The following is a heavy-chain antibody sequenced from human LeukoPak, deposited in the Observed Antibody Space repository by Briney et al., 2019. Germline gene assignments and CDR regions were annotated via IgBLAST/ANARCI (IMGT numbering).Heavy chain of an antibody. CDR3: ARGYCSGGSCHAFDI. D-gene: IGHD2-15*01. Sequence: ASVKVSCKASGYTFTSYDINWVRQATGQGPEWMGWMNPNSGSTGYAQKFQGRVTMTRKTSISTAYMELSSLRSEDTAVYYCARGYCSGGSCHAFDIWGQGTMVTVSS. V-gene: IGHV1-8*01. CDR2: MNPNSGST. J-gene: IGHJ3*02. CDR1: GYTFTSYD.